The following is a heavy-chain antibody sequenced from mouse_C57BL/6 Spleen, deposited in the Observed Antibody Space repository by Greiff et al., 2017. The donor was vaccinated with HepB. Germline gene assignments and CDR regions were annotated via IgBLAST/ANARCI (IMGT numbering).Heavy chain of an antibody. D-gene: IGHD4-1*01. Sequence: EVKLVESGEGLVKPGGSLKLSCAASGFTFSSYAMSWVRQTPEKRLEWVAYISSGGDYIYYADTVKGRFTISRDNARNTLYLQMSSLKSEDTAMYYCTRDHDVWDAMDYWGQGTSVTVSS. CDR1: GFTFSSYA. CDR3: TRDHDVWDAMDY. V-gene: IGHV5-9-1*02. J-gene: IGHJ4*01. CDR2: ISSGGDYI.